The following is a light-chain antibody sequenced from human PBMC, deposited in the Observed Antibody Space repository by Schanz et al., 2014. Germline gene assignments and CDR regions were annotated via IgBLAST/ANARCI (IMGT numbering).Light chain of an antibody. CDR2: DAS. CDR1: QSISTW. J-gene: IGKJ1*01. Sequence: DIQMTQSPSTLSASVGDRVTITCRASQSISTWLAWYQQKPGKAPKVLIYDASNLESGVPSRFSGSGSGTEFTLTISSLQPDDFATYYCHQYNSYSWTFGQGTKVEIK. V-gene: IGKV1-5*01. CDR3: HQYNSYSWT.